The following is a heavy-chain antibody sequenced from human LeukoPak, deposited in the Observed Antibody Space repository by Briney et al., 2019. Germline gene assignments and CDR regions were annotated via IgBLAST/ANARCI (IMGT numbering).Heavy chain of an antibody. D-gene: IGHD2-15*01. CDR3: AVLGYCSGGSCYDWFDP. V-gene: IGHV1-69*13. CDR1: GGTFSSYA. Sequence: SVKVSCKASGGTFSSYAISWVRQAPGQGLEWMGGIIPIFGTANYAQKFQGRVTLTADESTSTAYMELSSLRSEDTAVYYCAVLGYCSGGSCYDWFDPWGQGTLVAVSS. CDR2: IIPIFGTA. J-gene: IGHJ5*02.